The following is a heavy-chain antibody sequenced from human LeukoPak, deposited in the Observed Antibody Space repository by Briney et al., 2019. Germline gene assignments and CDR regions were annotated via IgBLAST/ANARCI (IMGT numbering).Heavy chain of an antibody. CDR2: ISGSGGST. D-gene: IGHD4-11*01. CDR1: GFTFSTYA. Sequence: PGGSLRLSCEVSGFTFSTYAMSWVRQAPGKGLEWVSAISGSGGSTYYADSVKGRFTISRDNSKNTLYLQMNSLRAEDTAVYYCAKDRLSMTTDSYFDYWGQGTLVTVSS. V-gene: IGHV3-23*01. CDR3: AKDRLSMTTDSYFDY. J-gene: IGHJ4*02.